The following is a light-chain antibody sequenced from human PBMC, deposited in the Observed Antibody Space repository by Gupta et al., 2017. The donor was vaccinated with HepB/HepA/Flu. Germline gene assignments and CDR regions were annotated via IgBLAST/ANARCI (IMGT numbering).Light chain of an antibody. V-gene: IGLV2-14*01. CDR1: SSDVGGYNY. CDR3: GSDTSSSTLVV. J-gene: IGLJ2*01. Sequence: SSLTHPASVSGCPGRSITISCTGTSSDVGGYNYVSWYQQHPGKAPKLMIYDVSNRPSGVANRFSGTKCGNTASLTISGLQAEDEADYYCGSDTSSSTLVVFGGGTKLTVL. CDR2: DVS.